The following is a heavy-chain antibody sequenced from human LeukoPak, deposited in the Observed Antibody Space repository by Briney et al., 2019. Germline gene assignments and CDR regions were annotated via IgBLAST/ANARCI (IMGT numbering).Heavy chain of an antibody. Sequence: SVKVSCKASGGTFSSYAISWVRQAPGQGLEWMGGIIPIFGTANYAQKFQGRVMITADKSTSTAYMELNSLRAEDTAVYYCAKGSSAAGFYWYFDLWGRGTLVTVSS. CDR3: AKGSSAAGFYWYFDL. D-gene: IGHD6-13*01. CDR2: IIPIFGTA. CDR1: GGTFSSYA. J-gene: IGHJ2*01. V-gene: IGHV1-69*06.